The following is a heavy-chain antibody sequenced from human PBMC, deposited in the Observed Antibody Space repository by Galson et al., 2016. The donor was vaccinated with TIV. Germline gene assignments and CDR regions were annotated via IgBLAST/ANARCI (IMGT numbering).Heavy chain of an antibody. CDR1: GGSLSSSTYY. V-gene: IGHV4-39*01. J-gene: IGHJ3*02. CDR2: SYYSGDT. Sequence: SKTLSLTCTVSGGSLSSSTYYWGWIRQAPGKGLGWIGSSYYSGDTYYNPSPKSRLTVSVDTSKNHFSLKLNGVTATDTAVYYCARHREWELGAFDIWGQGTMVTVSS. D-gene: IGHD1-7*01. CDR3: ARHREWELGAFDI.